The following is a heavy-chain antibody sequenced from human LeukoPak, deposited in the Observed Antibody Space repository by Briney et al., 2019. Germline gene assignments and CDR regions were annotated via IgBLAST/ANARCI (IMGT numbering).Heavy chain of an antibody. CDR1: GYRFTSYW. CDR2: IYPGDSDT. D-gene: IGHD3-22*01. J-gene: IGHJ6*03. Sequence: GESLKISCKGSGYRFTSYWIGWVRQMPGKGLEGMGIIYPGDSDTRYSPSFQGQVTISADKSISTAYLQWSSLKASDTAMYYCARHSQASYYYDSSGHRPYYYYYMDVWGKGTTVTVSS. V-gene: IGHV5-51*01. CDR3: ARHSQASYYYDSSGHRPYYYYYMDV.